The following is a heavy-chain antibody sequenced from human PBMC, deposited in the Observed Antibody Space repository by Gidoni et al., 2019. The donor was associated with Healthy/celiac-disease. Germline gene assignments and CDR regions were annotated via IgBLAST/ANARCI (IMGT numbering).Heavy chain of an antibody. CDR1: GLTFSSYA. Sequence: QVQLVESGGGVVQTGRSLRLSRAASGLTFSSYAMHWVRQAPGKGLEWVAVISYDGSNKYYADSVKGRFTISRDNSKNTLYLQMNSLRAEDTAVYYCAREEVYYDSSGYYIDGRGFDYWGQGTLVTVSS. CDR3: AREEVYYDSSGYYIDGRGFDY. D-gene: IGHD3-22*01. V-gene: IGHV3-30-3*01. CDR2: ISYDGSNK. J-gene: IGHJ4*02.